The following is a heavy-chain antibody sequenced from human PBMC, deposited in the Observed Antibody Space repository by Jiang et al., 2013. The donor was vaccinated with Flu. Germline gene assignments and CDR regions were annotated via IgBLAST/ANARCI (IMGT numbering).Heavy chain of an antibody. J-gene: IGHJ5*02. CDR1: GDSVSSNSAA. Sequence: QTLSLTCAISGDSVSSNSAAWNWIRQSPSRGLEWLGRTYYRSKWYNDYAVSVKSRITINPDTSKNQFSLQLNSVTPEDTAVYYCARAVRDYGDYIVGHWFDPWGQGTLVTVS. D-gene: IGHD4-17*01. CDR2: TYYRSKWYN. CDR3: ARAVRDYGDYIVGHWFDP. V-gene: IGHV6-1*01.